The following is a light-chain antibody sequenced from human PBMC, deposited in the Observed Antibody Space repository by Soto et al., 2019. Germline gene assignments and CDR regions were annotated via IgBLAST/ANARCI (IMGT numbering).Light chain of an antibody. CDR2: RSS. CDR1: QTISNY. J-gene: IGKJ1*01. CDR3: QQYYIYAT. Sequence: DIQMTQSPSTLSASVGDRVTITCRASQTISNYLTWYQQRPGKAPNLLIYRSSILQNGVPSRFSGSGSGTEFTLPISSLHPDHFATYYCQQYYIYATFGQGTRVEI. V-gene: IGKV1-5*03.